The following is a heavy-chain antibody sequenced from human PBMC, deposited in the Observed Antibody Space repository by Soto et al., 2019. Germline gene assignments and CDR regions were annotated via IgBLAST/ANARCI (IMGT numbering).Heavy chain of an antibody. CDR2: IYYSGST. Sequence: QVQLQESGPGLVKPSQTLSLTCTVSGGSISSGGYYWSWIRQHPGKGLEWIGYIYYSGSTYYNPSLKSRVTISVDTSKNQFSLKLSSVTAADTAVYYCASASKTTVTTYYYYYYMDVWGKGTTATVSS. CDR1: GGSISSGGYY. D-gene: IGHD4-4*01. V-gene: IGHV4-31*03. CDR3: ASASKTTVTTYYYYYYMDV. J-gene: IGHJ6*03.